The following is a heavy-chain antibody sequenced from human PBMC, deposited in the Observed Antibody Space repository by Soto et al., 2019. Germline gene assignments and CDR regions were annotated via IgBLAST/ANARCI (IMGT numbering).Heavy chain of an antibody. CDR1: GFTFANYA. CDR3: AKDTGPN. CDR2: ISWNSNTI. Sequence: GGPLRPSSVAPGFTFANYAIHRVRQAAGEGLGWGSGISWNSNTITYADSVKGRFTISRDNAKNSLYLQMNSLRAEDTAFYECAKDTGPNWGQGTLVTVSS. J-gene: IGHJ4*02. V-gene: IGHV3-9*01.